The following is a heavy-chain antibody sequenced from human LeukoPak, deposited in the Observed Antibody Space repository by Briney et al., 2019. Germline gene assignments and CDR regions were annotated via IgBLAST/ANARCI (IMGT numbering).Heavy chain of an antibody. CDR1: GYSFTNYW. V-gene: IGHV5-51*01. Sequence: GESLKISCKGSGYSFTNYWVGWVRQMPGKGLELMGIIYPGDSDTRYSPSFQGQVTISVDKSINTAYLQWSSLKASDSAMYYCARAGYSNRWDGVDYWGQGTLVTVS. CDR2: IYPGDSDT. J-gene: IGHJ4*02. D-gene: IGHD2/OR15-2a*01. CDR3: ARAGYSNRWDGVDY.